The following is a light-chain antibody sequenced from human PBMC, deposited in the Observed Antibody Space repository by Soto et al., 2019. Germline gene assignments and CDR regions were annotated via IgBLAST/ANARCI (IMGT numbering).Light chain of an antibody. CDR1: QSISTW. CDR3: QHYNSYSEA. Sequence: DIQMTQSPSSLSASVGDKITITCRASQSISTWLAWFQQKPGKAPKLLIYRASRLQGGVPSRFSGSGSGTEFTLTISSLQPDDFATYYCQHYNSYSEAFGQGTKVDIK. V-gene: IGKV1-5*03. J-gene: IGKJ1*01. CDR2: RAS.